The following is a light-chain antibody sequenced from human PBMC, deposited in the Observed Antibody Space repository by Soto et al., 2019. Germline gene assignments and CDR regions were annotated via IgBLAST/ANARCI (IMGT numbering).Light chain of an antibody. CDR3: GTWDSSLSVFV. V-gene: IGLV1-51*02. CDR1: SSNIGKNY. Sequence: QSALTQPPSVSAAPGQKVTFSCSGSSSNIGKNYVSWYQQVPGTAPKLLIYEDNKRRSGIPDRFSGSKSGTSATLGITGLQTGDEADYYCGTWDSSLSVFVFGTGTTVTVL. J-gene: IGLJ1*01. CDR2: EDN.